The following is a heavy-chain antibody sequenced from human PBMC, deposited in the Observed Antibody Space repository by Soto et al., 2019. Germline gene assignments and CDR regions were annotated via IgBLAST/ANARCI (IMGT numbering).Heavy chain of an antibody. Sequence: ASVKVSCKASGYTFTGYYMHWVRQAPGQGLEWMGWINPNSGGTNYAQKFQGWVTMTRDTSISTAYMELSRLRSDDTAVYYCARGGGVGATNYYYGMDVWGQGTTVTVSS. CDR3: ARGGGVGATNYYYGMDV. CDR1: GYTFTGYY. V-gene: IGHV1-2*04. J-gene: IGHJ6*02. CDR2: INPNSGGT. D-gene: IGHD1-26*01.